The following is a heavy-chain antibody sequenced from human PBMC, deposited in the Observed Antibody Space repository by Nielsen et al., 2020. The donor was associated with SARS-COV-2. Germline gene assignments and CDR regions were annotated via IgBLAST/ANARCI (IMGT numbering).Heavy chain of an antibody. D-gene: IGHD3-10*01. Sequence: SETLSLTCAVYGGSFSGYYWSWIRQPPGKGLEWIGEINHSGSTNYNPSLKSRVTISVETSKNQFSLKLSSVTAADTAVYYCARGSISMVRGVIQNYYYYYGMDVWGQGTTVTVSS. CDR2: INHSGST. CDR1: GGSFSGYY. CDR3: ARGSISMVRGVIQNYYYYYGMDV. V-gene: IGHV4-34*01. J-gene: IGHJ6*02.